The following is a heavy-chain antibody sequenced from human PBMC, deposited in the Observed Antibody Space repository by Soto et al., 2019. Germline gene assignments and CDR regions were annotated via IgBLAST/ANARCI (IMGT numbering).Heavy chain of an antibody. D-gene: IGHD6-13*01. CDR2: IWYDGSNK. CDR3: ARDGLAAAGIGDY. V-gene: IGHV3-33*01. CDR1: GFTFSSYG. Sequence: QVQLVESGGGVVQPGRSLRLSCAASGFTFSSYGMHWVRQAPGEGLEWVAVIWYDGSNKYYADSVKGRFTISRDNSKDPLYLQLNGLSAEDTAVDYCARDGLAAAGIGDYWGQGTLVPVSS. J-gene: IGHJ4*02.